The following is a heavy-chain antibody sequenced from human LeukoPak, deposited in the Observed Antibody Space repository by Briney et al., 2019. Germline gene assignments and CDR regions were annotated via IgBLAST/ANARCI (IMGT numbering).Heavy chain of an antibody. Sequence: SVKVSCKASGGTFSSYAISWVRQAPGQGLEWMGGIIPIFGTANYAQKFQGRVTITADESTSTAYMELSSLRSEDTAVYYCARAARYYDILTGYSIYYYYGMDVWGKGTTVTVSS. CDR3: ARAARYYDILTGYSIYYYYGMDV. CDR1: GGTFSSYA. V-gene: IGHV1-69*13. CDR2: IIPIFGTA. J-gene: IGHJ6*04. D-gene: IGHD3-9*01.